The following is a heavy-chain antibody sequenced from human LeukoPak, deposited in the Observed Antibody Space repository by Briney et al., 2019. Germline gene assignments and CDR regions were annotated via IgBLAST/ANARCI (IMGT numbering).Heavy chain of an antibody. Sequence: GGSLRLSCAASGFTFSSYGMHWVRQAPGKGLEWVAVISYDGSNKYYADSVKGRFTISRDNSKNTPYLQMNSLRAEDTAVYYCAKDGSSWYYFDYWGQGTLATVSS. CDR2: ISYDGSNK. J-gene: IGHJ4*02. CDR1: GFTFSSYG. CDR3: AKDGSSWYYFDY. V-gene: IGHV3-30*18. D-gene: IGHD6-13*01.